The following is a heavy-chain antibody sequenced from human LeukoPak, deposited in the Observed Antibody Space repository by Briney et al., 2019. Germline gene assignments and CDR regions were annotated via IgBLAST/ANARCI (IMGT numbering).Heavy chain of an antibody. CDR1: GYTFTGYY. V-gene: IGHV1-46*01. J-gene: IGHJ3*02. D-gene: IGHD5-24*01. CDR2: IDPGGDNT. Sequence: ASVKVSCKASGYTFTGYYMHWVRQAPGQGLEWMGLIDPGGDNTDYAQNFQGRVTMTRDTSTSTDYMELSSLRTEDTAVYYCARIRDGYNDAYDIWGQGTMVTVSS. CDR3: ARIRDGYNDAYDI.